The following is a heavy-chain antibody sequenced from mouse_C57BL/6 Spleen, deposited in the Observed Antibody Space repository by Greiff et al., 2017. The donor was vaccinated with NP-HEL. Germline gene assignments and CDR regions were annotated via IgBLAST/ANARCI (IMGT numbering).Heavy chain of an antibody. D-gene: IGHD1-1*01. CDR3: SRDYYHTLYYFDH. V-gene: IGHV14-1*01. J-gene: IGHJ2*01. Sequence: EVQLQQSGAELVRPGASVKLSCTASGFNIKDYYMHWVKQRPEQGLEWIGRIDPEDGDTEYAPKFQGKATMTADTSSNTAYLQLSSLTSEDTAVYYCSRDYYHTLYYFDHWGQGTTLTVSS. CDR1: GFNIKDYY. CDR2: IDPEDGDT.